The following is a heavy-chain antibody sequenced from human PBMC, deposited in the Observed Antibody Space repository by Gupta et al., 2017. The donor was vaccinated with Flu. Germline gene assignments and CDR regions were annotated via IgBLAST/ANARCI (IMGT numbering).Heavy chain of an antibody. Sequence: QVQLLQSGSAVKKPGASVKVSCKASGYTFSEYYIHWVRQGPGQGLEWMGRINPDSGGTKYAQRFQGRVTMTRDTSIDTAYMELFSLTSDDTAIYYCARAAYARNRLGGWFDPWGQGTLVTVSS. CDR2: INPDSGGT. CDR3: ARAAYARNRLGGWFDP. V-gene: IGHV1-2*06. J-gene: IGHJ5*02. D-gene: IGHD2-2*01. CDR1: GYTFSEYY.